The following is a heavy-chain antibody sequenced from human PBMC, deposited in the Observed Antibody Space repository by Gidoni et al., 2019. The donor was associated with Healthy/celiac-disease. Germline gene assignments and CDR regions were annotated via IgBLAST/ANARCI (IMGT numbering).Heavy chain of an antibody. Sequence: EVQLLESGGGLVQPGGSLRLSCAASGFTFSSYALSWVRQAPGKGLEWVSAISGSGGSTYYADSVKGRFTISRDNSKNTLYLQMNSLRAEDTAVYYCANRPYGDYYYYYGMDVWGQGTTVTVSS. V-gene: IGHV3-23*01. CDR3: ANRPYGDYYYYYGMDV. J-gene: IGHJ6*02. D-gene: IGHD4-17*01. CDR1: GFTFSSYA. CDR2: ISGSGGST.